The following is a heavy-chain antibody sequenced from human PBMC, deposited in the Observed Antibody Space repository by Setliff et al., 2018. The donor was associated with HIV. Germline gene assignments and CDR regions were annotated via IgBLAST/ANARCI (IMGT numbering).Heavy chain of an antibody. CDR3: ARLSTTSRDFDS. Sequence: SETLSLTCTVSGDSFNGSHYLWGWIRQPPGKGLEWVGNVYYTGTTRYSPSLKSRITISIDTSKNQFSLQLSSVTAADTAVYYCARLSTTSRDFDSWGQGTLVTVSS. J-gene: IGHJ4*02. D-gene: IGHD3-10*01. CDR2: VYYTGTT. V-gene: IGHV4-30-4*08. CDR1: GDSFNGSHYL.